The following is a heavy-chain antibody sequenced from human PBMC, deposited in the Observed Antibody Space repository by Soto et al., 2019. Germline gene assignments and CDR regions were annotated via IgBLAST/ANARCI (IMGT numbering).Heavy chain of an antibody. Sequence: ASVKVSCKASGYTFTSYGISWVRQAPGQGLEWMGWISAYNGNTNYAQKLQGRVTMTTDTSTSTAYMELRSLRSDDTAVYYCARDPVSPECSGGSCYSVPWGQGTMVTVSS. V-gene: IGHV1-18*01. CDR2: ISAYNGNT. D-gene: IGHD2-15*01. J-gene: IGHJ3*01. CDR1: GYTFTSYG. CDR3: ARDPVSPECSGGSCYSVP.